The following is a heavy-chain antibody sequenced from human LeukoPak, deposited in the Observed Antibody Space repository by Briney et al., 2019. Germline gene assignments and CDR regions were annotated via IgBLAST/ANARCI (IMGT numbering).Heavy chain of an antibody. CDR3: ARYSSGWYGGDY. D-gene: IGHD6-19*01. Sequence: SETLSLTCTVSGNSISSYYWNWIRQPPGKGLEWIGYIDYTGSSNYNPSLKSRVSISVDTSKNQLSLKLSSVTAADTAVYYCARYSSGWYGGDYWGQGTLVTVSS. CDR2: IDYTGSS. CDR1: GNSISSYY. V-gene: IGHV4-59*01. J-gene: IGHJ4*02.